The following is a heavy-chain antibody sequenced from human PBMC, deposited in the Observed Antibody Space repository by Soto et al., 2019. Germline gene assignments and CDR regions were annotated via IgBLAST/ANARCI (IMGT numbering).Heavy chain of an antibody. CDR3: ASIPPSAVGATSEVDY. CDR2: IKGDATDI. Sequence: EVHLVESGGGLVQPGGSLTLSCAASGLTFSTHWMHWVRQAPGKGLVWVARIKGDATDITYADSVKGRFTISRDNAKNTLYLQMNSLKAEDTALYYCASIPPSAVGATSEVDYWGQGTLVTVSA. CDR1: GLTFSTHW. D-gene: IGHD1-26*01. J-gene: IGHJ4*02. V-gene: IGHV3-74*01.